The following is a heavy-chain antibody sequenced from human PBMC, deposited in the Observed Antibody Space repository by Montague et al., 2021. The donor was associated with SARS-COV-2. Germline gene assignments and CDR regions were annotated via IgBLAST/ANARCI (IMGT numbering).Heavy chain of an antibody. J-gene: IGHJ4*02. D-gene: IGHD6-13*01. CDR1: GGSITDRTYY. CDR2: INYSRTT. CDR3: ARHWGIAAAGN. V-gene: IGHV4-39*01. Sequence: SETLSLTCSVSGGSITDRTYYWGCIRQSPGKGLEWIGAINYSRTTYYNPSLKSRVTISLDTAKNQFSLKMTSVTAADTAVYYCARHWGIAAAGNWGQGTLVPGSS.